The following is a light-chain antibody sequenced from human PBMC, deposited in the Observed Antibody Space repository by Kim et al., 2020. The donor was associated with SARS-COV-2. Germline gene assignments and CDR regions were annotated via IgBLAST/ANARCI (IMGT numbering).Light chain of an antibody. CDR1: QSISSW. J-gene: IGKJ2*01. Sequence: SATLGDGVTITCRASQSISSWLAWYQKKPGKAPKLLIYKASSLESGVPSRFGGSGSGTEFTLTISSLQPDDFATYYCQRYNTYRHTYGQGTKLEI. CDR2: KAS. V-gene: IGKV1-5*03. CDR3: QRYNTYRHT.